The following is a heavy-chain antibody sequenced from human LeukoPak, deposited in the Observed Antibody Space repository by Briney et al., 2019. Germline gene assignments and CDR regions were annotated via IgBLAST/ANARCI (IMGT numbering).Heavy chain of an antibody. V-gene: IGHV3-30*04. CDR2: ISYDGSNK. J-gene: IGHJ4*02. CDR3: ARVELGLVVMGPDY. D-gene: IGHD3-22*01. Sequence: PGGSLRLSCAASGFTFSSYAMHWVRQAPGKGLEWVAVISYDGSNKYYADSVKGRFTISRDNSKNTLYLQMNSPRAEDTAVYYCARVELGLVVMGPDYWGQGTLVTVSS. CDR1: GFTFSSYA.